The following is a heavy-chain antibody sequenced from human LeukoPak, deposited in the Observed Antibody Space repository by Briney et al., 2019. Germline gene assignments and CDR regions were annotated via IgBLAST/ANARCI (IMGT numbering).Heavy chain of an antibody. Sequence: PSEAPSLTCTVSGGSISSYYWSGIRQPPGKGLEWIGYIYYSGSTNYNPSLKSRVTISVDTSKNQFSLKLSSVTAADTAVYYCARGTGYSSSWEPDYWGQGTLVTVSS. CDR3: ARGTGYSSSWEPDY. CDR1: GGSISSYY. V-gene: IGHV4-59*01. J-gene: IGHJ4*02. D-gene: IGHD6-13*01. CDR2: IYYSGST.